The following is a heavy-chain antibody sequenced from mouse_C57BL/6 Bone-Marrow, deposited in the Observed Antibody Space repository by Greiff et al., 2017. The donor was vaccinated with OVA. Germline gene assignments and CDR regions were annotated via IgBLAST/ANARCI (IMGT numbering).Heavy chain of an antibody. D-gene: IGHD1-1*01. V-gene: IGHV5-16*01. CDR1: GFTFSDYY. J-gene: IGHJ1*03. CDR2: INYDGSST. CDR3: ARDYGSRWYFDV. Sequence: EVNVVESEGGLVQPGSSMKLSCTASGFTFSDYYMAWVRQVPEKGLEWVANINYDGSSTYYLDSLKSRFIISRDNAKNILYLQMSSLKSEDTATYYCARDYGSRWYFDVWGTGTTVTVSS.